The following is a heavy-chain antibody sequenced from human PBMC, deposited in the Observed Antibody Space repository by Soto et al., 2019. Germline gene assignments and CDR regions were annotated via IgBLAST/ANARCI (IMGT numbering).Heavy chain of an antibody. V-gene: IGHV3-23*01. Sequence: EVQLLETGGGLGQPGGSLRLSCTASGFTFSTYAMSWVRQAPGEGLEWVSSISEDGIYTDYADSVKGRFTISRDNSKNTLYVQMTSLRAEDTAVYYCAKETSPNTYYTFAFWGQGTMVTVSS. J-gene: IGHJ3*01. CDR3: AKETSPNTYYTFAF. CDR2: ISEDGIYT. CDR1: GFTFSTYA. D-gene: IGHD1-26*01.